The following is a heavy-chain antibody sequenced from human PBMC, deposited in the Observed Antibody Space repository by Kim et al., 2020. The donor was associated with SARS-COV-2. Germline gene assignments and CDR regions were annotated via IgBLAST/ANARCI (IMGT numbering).Heavy chain of an antibody. Sequence: SETLSLTCTVSGYSISSGYYWGWIRQPPGKGLEWIGSIYHSGSTYYNPSLKSRVTISVDTSKNQFSLKLSSVTAADTAVYYCAREPGYSSSWYYFDYWGQGTLVTVSS. CDR3: AREPGYSSSWYYFDY. CDR1: GYSISSGYY. D-gene: IGHD6-13*01. CDR2: IYHSGST. V-gene: IGHV4-38-2*02. J-gene: IGHJ4*02.